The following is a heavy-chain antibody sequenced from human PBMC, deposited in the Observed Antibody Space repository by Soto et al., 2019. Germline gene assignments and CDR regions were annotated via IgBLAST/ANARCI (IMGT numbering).Heavy chain of an antibody. Sequence: ASVKVSCKVSGYTLTELSMHWVRQAPGKGLEWMGGFDAEDGETIYAQKFQGRVTMTADTSTDTAYMELRSLRSDDTAVYYCARDTSPSGWRDFDYWGQGTLVTVSS. CDR1: GYTLTELS. CDR3: ARDTSPSGWRDFDY. J-gene: IGHJ4*02. D-gene: IGHD6-19*01. V-gene: IGHV1-24*01. CDR2: FDAEDGET.